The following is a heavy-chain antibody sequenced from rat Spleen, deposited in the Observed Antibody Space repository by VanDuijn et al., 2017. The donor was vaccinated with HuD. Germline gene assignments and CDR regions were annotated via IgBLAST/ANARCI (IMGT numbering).Heavy chain of an antibody. Sequence: QVQVKESGPGLVQPSETLSLTCTVSGFSLTKYSVSWVRQPSGKGPEWMGRMWYDGDAAYNSALKSRLSITRDTSKSQVFLKMNSLQTDDTATYFCARSYGGYSQHWFVYWGQGVMVTVSS. D-gene: IGHD1-11*01. CDR2: MWYDGDA. CDR1: GFSLTKYS. J-gene: IGHJ2*01. CDR3: ARSYGGYSQHWFVY. V-gene: IGHV2-34*01.